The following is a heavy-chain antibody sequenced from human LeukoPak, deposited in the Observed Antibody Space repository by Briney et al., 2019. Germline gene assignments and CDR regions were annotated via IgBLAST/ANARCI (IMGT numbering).Heavy chain of an antibody. CDR3: AKGSSGWPLQGYFES. J-gene: IGHJ4*02. D-gene: IGHD6-19*01. CDR2: ISGSGGST. V-gene: IGHV3-23*01. Sequence: GGSLRLSCAASGFTFSSYAMSWVRQAPGKGLEWVSAISGSGGSTYYADSVKGRFTISRDNSKNTLFLQMNSLRAEDTAVYYCAKGSSGWPLQGYFESWGQGTLVTVSS. CDR1: GFTFSSYA.